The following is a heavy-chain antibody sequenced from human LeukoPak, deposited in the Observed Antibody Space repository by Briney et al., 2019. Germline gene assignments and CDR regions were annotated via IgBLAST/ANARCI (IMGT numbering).Heavy chain of an antibody. Sequence: SQTLSLTCTVSGGSISSGDYYWSWIRQPPGKGLEWIGYIYYSGSTYYNPSLKSRVTISVDTSKNQFSLKLSSVTAADTAVYYCAREPRPYCSSTSCYRAWFGELSTGYFDYWGQGTLVTVS. V-gene: IGHV4-30-4*01. CDR3: AREPRPYCSSTSCYRAWFGELSTGYFDY. J-gene: IGHJ4*02. CDR2: IYYSGST. D-gene: IGHD2-2*01. CDR1: GGSISSGDYY.